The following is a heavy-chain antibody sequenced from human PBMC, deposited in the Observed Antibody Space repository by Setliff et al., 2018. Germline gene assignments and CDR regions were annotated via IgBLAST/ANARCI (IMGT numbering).Heavy chain of an antibody. CDR3: ARDLIRWAAAVSDAFDI. D-gene: IGHD2-2*01. CDR1: GYTFSSYG. CDR2: ISAYNGNT. J-gene: IGHJ3*02. Sequence: ASVKVSCKASGYTFSSYGISWVRQAPGQGLEWMGWISAYNGNTNYAQKFQGRVTMTTDKSTSTAYMELRSLRSDDTAVYYCARDLIRWAAAVSDAFDIWGQGTMVTVSS. V-gene: IGHV1-18*01.